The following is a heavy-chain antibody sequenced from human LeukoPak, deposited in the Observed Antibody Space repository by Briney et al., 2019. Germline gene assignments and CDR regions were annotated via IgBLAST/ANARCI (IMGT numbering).Heavy chain of an antibody. CDR2: IPYDGSNK. D-gene: IGHD6-13*01. CDR1: GFTFSSYA. CDR3: AREVRGSSSWYRGFYYYYYMDV. V-gene: IGHV3-30-3*01. J-gene: IGHJ6*03. Sequence: PGRSLRLSCAASGFTFSSYAMHWVRQAPGKGLEWVAVIPYDGSNKYYADSVKGRFTISRDNSKNTLYLQMNSLRAEDTAVYYCAREVRGSSSWYRGFYYYYYMDVWGKGTTVTVSS.